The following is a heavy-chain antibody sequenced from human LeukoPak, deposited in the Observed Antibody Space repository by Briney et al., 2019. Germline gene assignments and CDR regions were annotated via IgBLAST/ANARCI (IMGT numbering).Heavy chain of an antibody. D-gene: IGHD4-17*01. CDR3: ARAAYGDFY. J-gene: IGHJ4*02. V-gene: IGHV3-23*01. CDR2: IVGSGSST. Sequence: GGSLRLSCAASGFSFSGYAMAWVRQAPGKGLEWVSTIVGSGSSTYYADSMKGRFTISRDNSKNTLYLQINSLRAADTAVYCCARAAYGDFYWGQGTLVTVSS. CDR1: GFSFSGYA.